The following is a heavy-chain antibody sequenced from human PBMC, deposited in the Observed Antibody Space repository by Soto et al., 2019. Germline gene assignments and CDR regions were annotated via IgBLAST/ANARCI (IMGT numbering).Heavy chain of an antibody. V-gene: IGHV4-61*01. J-gene: IGHJ5*02. Sequence: SETLSLTCSVSCDSVSRGSYHWSWIRQPPGKGLEWIGFKPYTGSPDYNPSLKSRVVISIDRSKNQFSLKLSSVTATDTAVYFCAKVGWGGVSWGQGTLVTVSS. CDR1: CDSVSRGSYH. CDR2: KPYTGSP. CDR3: AKVGWGGVS. D-gene: IGHD7-27*01.